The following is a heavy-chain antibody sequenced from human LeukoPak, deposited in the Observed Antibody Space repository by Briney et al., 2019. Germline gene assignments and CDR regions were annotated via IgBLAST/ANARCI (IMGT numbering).Heavy chain of an antibody. J-gene: IGHJ4*02. CDR3: ARGGKKRAAAGTPVVY. CDR2: INHSGST. D-gene: IGHD6-13*01. V-gene: IGHV4-34*01. CDR1: GFTFSDHY. Sequence: GSLRLSCAASGFTFSDHYIDWIRQPPGKGLEWIGEINHSGSTNYNPSLKSRVTISVDTSKNQFSLKLSSVTAADTAVYYCARGGKKRAAAGTPVVYWGQGTLVTVSS.